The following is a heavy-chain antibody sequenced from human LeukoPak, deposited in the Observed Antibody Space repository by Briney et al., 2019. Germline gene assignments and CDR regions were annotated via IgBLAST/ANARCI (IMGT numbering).Heavy chain of an antibody. CDR1: GYTFTSYG. CDR2: ISAYNGNT. Sequence: ASVKVSCKASGYTFTSYGISWVRQAPGQGLEWMGWISAYNGNTNYAQKLQGRATMTTDTSTSTAYMELRSLRSDDTAVYYCARARGAYDYVWGSYRFLAFDIWGQGTMVTVSS. J-gene: IGHJ3*02. V-gene: IGHV1-18*04. CDR3: ARARGAYDYVWGSYRFLAFDI. D-gene: IGHD3-16*02.